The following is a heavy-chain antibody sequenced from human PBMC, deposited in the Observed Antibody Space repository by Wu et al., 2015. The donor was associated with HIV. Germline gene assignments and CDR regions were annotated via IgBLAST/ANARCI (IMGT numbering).Heavy chain of an antibody. V-gene: IGHV1-69*14. CDR2: IVPVYNIP. D-gene: IGHD5-12*01. CDR3: ARGRYSGYDSPXVYYYYMDV. J-gene: IGHJ6*03. CDR1: GDTFNKYA. Sequence: QVQLVQSGAGVRKPGSSVMVSCKASGDTFNKYAINWVRQAPGQGLEWMGGIVPVYNIPNYAEKLQDRVTITADRSTSTAYMELSSLRSADTAIYYCARGRYSGYDSPXVYYYYMDVWGLGTTVIVSS.